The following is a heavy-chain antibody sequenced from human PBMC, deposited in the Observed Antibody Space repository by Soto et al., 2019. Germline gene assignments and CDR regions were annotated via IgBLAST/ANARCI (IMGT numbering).Heavy chain of an antibody. Sequence: QVQLQESGPGLVKPSETLSLTCNVSGASMIGYNWNWIRQSPGKTLEWIGFVYHSGSVSYNPSLKGRASISVDTSKNQFSLRLTSVTAADTAVYYCARRRTLGAFDHWGQGTLVTVSS. D-gene: IGHD3-10*01. J-gene: IGHJ5*02. V-gene: IGHV4-59*01. CDR3: ARRRTLGAFDH. CDR1: GASMIGYN. CDR2: VYHSGSV.